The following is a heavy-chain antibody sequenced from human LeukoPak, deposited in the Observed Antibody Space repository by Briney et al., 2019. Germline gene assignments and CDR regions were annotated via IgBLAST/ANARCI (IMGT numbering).Heavy chain of an antibody. Sequence: KPGGSLRLSCAASGFSFTNAWMTWVRQAPGKGPEWVGRIKSKSDGGTADYAVPVNGRFTISRDDSKNTLYLQMNSLKTEDTAVYFCTTRSGGGSWGQGALVTVSS. CDR1: GFSFTNAW. D-gene: IGHD3-10*01. CDR3: TTRSGGGS. CDR2: IKSKSDGGTA. V-gene: IGHV3-15*01. J-gene: IGHJ5*02.